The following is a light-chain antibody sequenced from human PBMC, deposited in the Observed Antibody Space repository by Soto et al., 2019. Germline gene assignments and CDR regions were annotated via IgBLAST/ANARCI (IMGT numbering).Light chain of an antibody. Sequence: EIVLTQSPGTLSLSPGERSTLSCRASQSVSNNYLAWYQQKPGQAPRLLIYGASNRATGIPDRFSGSGSGTDFTLTISGLQSEDSAVYYCQQYKSGTPITFGQGTRLEIK. CDR3: QQYKSGTPIT. CDR1: QSVSNNY. V-gene: IGKV3-20*01. J-gene: IGKJ5*01. CDR2: GAS.